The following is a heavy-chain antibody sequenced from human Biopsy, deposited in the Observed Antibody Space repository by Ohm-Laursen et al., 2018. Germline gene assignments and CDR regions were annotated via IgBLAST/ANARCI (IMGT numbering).Heavy chain of an antibody. J-gene: IGHJ4*02. CDR2: IWSSGTT. CDR3: ARVVGAATGFDQ. Sequence: GTLSLTCSISGGSISGYYWNWIRQSPGKGLEWIGYIWSSGTTDYNPSLQSRVSMSLELSTDQFSLKVDSVTAADTAVYYCARVVGAATGFDQWGQGIPVTVPS. V-gene: IGHV4-59*01. CDR1: GGSISGYY. D-gene: IGHD1-26*01.